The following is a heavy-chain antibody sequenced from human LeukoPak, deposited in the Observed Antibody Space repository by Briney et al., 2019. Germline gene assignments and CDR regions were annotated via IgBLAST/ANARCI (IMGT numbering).Heavy chain of an antibody. CDR3: ARDGGYCSSTSCYPYYYYYMDV. CDR1: GFTFSNYA. V-gene: IGHV3-30-3*01. D-gene: IGHD2-2*01. Sequence: GRSLRLSCAASGFTFSNYAMHWVRQAPGKGLEWVALISYDGNYKYYANSVKGRFTVSRDNSKDALYLQMNSLRAEDTAVYYCARDGGYCSSTSCYPYYYYYMDVWGKGTTVTVSS. J-gene: IGHJ6*03. CDR2: ISYDGNYK.